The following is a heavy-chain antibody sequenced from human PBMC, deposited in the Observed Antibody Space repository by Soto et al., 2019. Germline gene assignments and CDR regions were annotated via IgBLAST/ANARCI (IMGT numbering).Heavy chain of an antibody. CDR3: ARGPRGAVGYYYYYGMDV. D-gene: IGHD6-19*01. Sequence: SETLSLTCTFYGWSFSGYYWSWIRQPPGKGLEWIGEINHSGSTNYNPSLKSRVTISVDTSKNQFSLKLSSVTAADTAVYYCARGPRGAVGYYYYYGMDVWGQGTTVTAP. J-gene: IGHJ6*02. CDR1: GWSFSGYY. CDR2: INHSGST. V-gene: IGHV4-34*01.